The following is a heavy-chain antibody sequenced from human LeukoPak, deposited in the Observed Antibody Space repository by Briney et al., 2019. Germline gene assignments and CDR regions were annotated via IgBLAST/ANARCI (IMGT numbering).Heavy chain of an antibody. D-gene: IGHD1-26*01. CDR2: IYYSGSS. CDR1: GGSISSSPHY. J-gene: IGHJ4*02. CDR3: ARQFWGGASYRFDY. V-gene: IGHV4-39*01. Sequence: SETLSLTCTVSGGSISSSPHYWGWIRQPPGKGLEWIGSIYYSGSSYYIPSLKSRVIVSVDMSKNQFSLRLSSLTVADTAVYYCARQFWGGASYRFDYWGQGALVTVSS.